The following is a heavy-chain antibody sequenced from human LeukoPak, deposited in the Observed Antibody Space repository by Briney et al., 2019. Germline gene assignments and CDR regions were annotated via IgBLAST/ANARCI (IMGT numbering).Heavy chain of an antibody. CDR1: GGPISSYY. V-gene: IGHV4-59*01. CDR3: AGYDYGDSYYYYGMDV. CDR2: IYYSGST. Sequence: SETLSLTCTVSGGPISSYYWSWIRQPPGKGLEWMGYIYYSGSTNYNPSLKSRVTISVDTSKNQFSLKLSSVTAADTAVYYCAGYDYGDSYYYYGMDVWGQGTTVTVSS. J-gene: IGHJ6*02. D-gene: IGHD4-17*01.